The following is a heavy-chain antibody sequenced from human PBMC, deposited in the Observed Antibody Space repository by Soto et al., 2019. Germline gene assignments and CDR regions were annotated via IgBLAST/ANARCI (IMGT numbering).Heavy chain of an antibody. V-gene: IGHV3-30-3*01. Sequence: QVQLVESGGGVVQPGRSLRLSCAASGFTFSSYAMHWVRQAPGKGLEWVAVISYDGSNKYYADSVKGRFTISRDNPKNTLYLQMNSLRAEDTAVYYCARDTNPYSSGWYDFDYWGQGTLVTVSS. CDR1: GFTFSSYA. CDR3: ARDTNPYSSGWYDFDY. CDR2: ISYDGSNK. D-gene: IGHD6-19*01. J-gene: IGHJ4*02.